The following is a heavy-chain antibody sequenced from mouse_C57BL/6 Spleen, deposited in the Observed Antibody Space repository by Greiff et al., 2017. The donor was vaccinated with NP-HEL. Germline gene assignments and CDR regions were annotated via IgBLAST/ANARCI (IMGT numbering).Heavy chain of an antibody. CDR1: GYTFTSYW. CDR2: IHPNSGST. Sequence: VQLQQPGAELVKPGASVKLSCKASGYTFTSYWMHWVKQRPGQGLEWIGMIHPNSGSTNYNEKFTSKATLTVDKSSSTAYMQLSSLTSEDSSVYYCARTDGSSYDWYFDDWGTGTTVTVSS. CDR3: ARTDGSSYDWYFDD. V-gene: IGHV1-64*01. D-gene: IGHD1-1*01. J-gene: IGHJ1*03.